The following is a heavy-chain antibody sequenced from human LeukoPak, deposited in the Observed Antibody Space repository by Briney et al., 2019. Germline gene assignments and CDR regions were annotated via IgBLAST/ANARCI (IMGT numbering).Heavy chain of an antibody. V-gene: IGHV3-53*01. CDR3: ARDSTAAAPGFDY. CDR2: IYSGGST. D-gene: IGHD2-2*01. CDR1: GFTVSSNY. Sequence: PGGSLRLSCAASGFTVSSNYMSWVRQAPGKGLEWVSVIYSGGSTYYADSVKGRFTISRDNSKNTLYLQMNSLRAEDMAVYYCARDSTAAAPGFDYWGQGTLVTVSS. J-gene: IGHJ4*02.